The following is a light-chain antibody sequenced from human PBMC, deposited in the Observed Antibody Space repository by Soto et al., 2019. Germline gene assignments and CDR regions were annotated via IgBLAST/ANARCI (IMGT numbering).Light chain of an antibody. CDR3: QQRSNWPST. CDR1: QSVSSY. Sequence: EIVLTQSPATLSLSPGDRATLSSRASQSVSSYLAWYQQKPGQAPRLLIYDASSRATGIPARFSGSGSGTDFTLTITSLEPEDFAVYYCQQRSNWPSTFGGGTKVEIK. V-gene: IGKV3-11*01. CDR2: DAS. J-gene: IGKJ4*01.